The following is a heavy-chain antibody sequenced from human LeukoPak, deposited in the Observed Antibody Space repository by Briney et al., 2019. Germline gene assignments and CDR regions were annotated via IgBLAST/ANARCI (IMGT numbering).Heavy chain of an antibody. CDR1: GFTFSSYS. CDR2: ISSSSSYI. Sequence: GGSLRLSCAASGFTFSSYSMNWVRQAPGKGLEWVSSISSSSSYIYYADSVKGRFTISRDNAKNSLYLQMNSLRAEDTAVYYCARALYSSGWYGPAYWGQGTLVTASS. CDR3: ARALYSSGWYGPAY. V-gene: IGHV3-21*01. J-gene: IGHJ4*02. D-gene: IGHD6-19*01.